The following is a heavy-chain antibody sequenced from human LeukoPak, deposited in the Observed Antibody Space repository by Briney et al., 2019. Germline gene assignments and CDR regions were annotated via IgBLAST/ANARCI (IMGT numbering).Heavy chain of an antibody. J-gene: IGHJ4*02. CDR1: GFTFSTYA. CDR3: AKGKGSGIEAPVVF. V-gene: IGHV3-23*01. D-gene: IGHD6-13*01. CDR2: ISGSGGGT. Sequence: GGSLRLSCAASGFTFSTYAMNWVRPTPRKGLEWVSGISGSGGGTYYADSVKGRFTISRDNSKNTVYLQMNSLRADDTAIYYCAKGKGSGIEAPVVFWGQGTLVTVSS.